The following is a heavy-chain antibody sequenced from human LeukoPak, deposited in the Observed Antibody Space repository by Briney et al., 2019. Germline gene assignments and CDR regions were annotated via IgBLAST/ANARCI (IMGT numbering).Heavy chain of an antibody. D-gene: IGHD3-10*01. CDR2: INPNSGGT. J-gene: IGHJ6*02. CDR3: ARDGHYYGSGSYYNYYGMDV. CDR1: GYTFTGYY. Sequence: ASVKVSRKASGYTFTGYYMHWVRQAPGQGLEWMGWINPNSGGTNYAQKFQGWVTMTRDTSISTAYMELSRLRSDDTTVYYCARDGHYYGSGSYYNYYGMDVWGQGTTVTVSS. V-gene: IGHV1-2*04.